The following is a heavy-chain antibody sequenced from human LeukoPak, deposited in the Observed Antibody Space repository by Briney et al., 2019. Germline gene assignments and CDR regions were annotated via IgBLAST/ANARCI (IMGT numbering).Heavy chain of an antibody. Sequence: PSETLSLTCTVSGGSISSYYWSWIRQPPGKGLEWIGEINHSGSTNYNPSLKSRVTISVDTSKNQFSLKLSSVTAADTAVYYCARGATYLTLASHFDYWGQGTLVTVSS. V-gene: IGHV4-34*01. CDR2: INHSGST. J-gene: IGHJ4*02. CDR1: GGSISSYY. D-gene: IGHD3-10*01. CDR3: ARGATYLTLASHFDY.